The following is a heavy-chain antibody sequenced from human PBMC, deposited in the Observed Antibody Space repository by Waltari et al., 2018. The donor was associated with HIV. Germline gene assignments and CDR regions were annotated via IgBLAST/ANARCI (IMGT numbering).Heavy chain of an antibody. CDR1: GYTFTSYA. CDR2: INAGNGNT. V-gene: IGHV1-3*01. Sequence: QVQLVQSGAEVKKPGASVKVSCKASGYTFTSYAMHWVRQAPGQRLEWMGWINAGNGNTKYSQKFQGRVTITRDTSASTAYMELSSLRSEDTAVYYCARSIVVVTANYGMDVWGQGTTVTVSS. CDR3: ARSIVVVTANYGMDV. D-gene: IGHD2-21*02. J-gene: IGHJ6*02.